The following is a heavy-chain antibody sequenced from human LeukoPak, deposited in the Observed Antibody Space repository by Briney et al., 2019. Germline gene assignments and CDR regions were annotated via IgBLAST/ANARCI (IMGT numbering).Heavy chain of an antibody. CDR3: ARRPRGIIIKSWFDS. V-gene: IGHV4-34*01. CDR1: GGSFSGYY. D-gene: IGHD3-10*01. Sequence: PSETLSLTCAVYGGSFSGYYWSWIRQPPGKGLEWIGEINHSGSTNYNPSLKSRVIILLDTSKNQFSLNLTSATAADTAVYYCARRPRGIIIKSWFDSWGQGTLVTVSA. CDR2: INHSGST. J-gene: IGHJ5*01.